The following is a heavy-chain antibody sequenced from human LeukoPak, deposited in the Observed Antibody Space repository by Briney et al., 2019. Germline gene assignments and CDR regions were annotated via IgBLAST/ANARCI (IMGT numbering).Heavy chain of an antibody. CDR1: GGSISSGGYS. CDR3: ARGNYYYDSSGYYSPVLYFDY. D-gene: IGHD3-22*01. V-gene: IGHV4-31*03. CDR2: IYYSGST. Sequence: SQTLSLTCTVSGGSISSGGYSWSWIRQHPGKGLEWIGYIYYSGSTYYNPSPKSRVTISVDTSKNQFSLKLSSVTAADTAVYYCARGNYYYDSSGYYSPVLYFDYWGQGTLVTVSS. J-gene: IGHJ4*02.